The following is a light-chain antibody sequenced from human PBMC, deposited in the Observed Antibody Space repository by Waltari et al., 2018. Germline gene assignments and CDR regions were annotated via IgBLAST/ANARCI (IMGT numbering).Light chain of an antibody. CDR1: SSDVGSFNL. Sequence: QSALTQPASVSGSPGQSITIPCPGTSSDVGSFNLFSWYQKHPNKAPKLMIYQVSKRPSGHSNRFSGSKSGNTASLTISGLQAEDEAEYYCCSYGGSSTFVIFGGGTKLTVL. V-gene: IGLV2-23*02. CDR3: CSYGGSSTFVI. J-gene: IGLJ2*01. CDR2: QVS.